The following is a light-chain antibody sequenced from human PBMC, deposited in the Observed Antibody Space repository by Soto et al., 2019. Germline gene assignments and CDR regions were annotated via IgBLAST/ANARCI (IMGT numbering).Light chain of an antibody. CDR1: QSVSSY. CDR3: QQRSNWPLT. J-gene: IGKJ4*01. V-gene: IGKV3-11*01. CDR2: DAS. Sequence: EIVLTQSPAPLSLSPGERATLSCRASQSVSSYLAWYQQKPGQAPRLLIYDASNRATGIPARFSGSGSGTDFTLTISSLEPEDCAVYYCQQRSNWPLTFGGGTKVE.